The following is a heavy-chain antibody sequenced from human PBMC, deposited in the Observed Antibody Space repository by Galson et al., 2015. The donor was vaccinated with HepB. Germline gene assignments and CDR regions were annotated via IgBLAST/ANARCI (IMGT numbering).Heavy chain of an antibody. V-gene: IGHV3-23*01. D-gene: IGHD6-19*01. CDR3: AKDLQRRSGWFSVDY. J-gene: IGHJ4*02. Sequence: SLRLSCAASGFIFTNFDMMWVRQAPGKGLEWVSGVSNGGDRTYYADSVKGRFTISRDNAKNTVYLQMHNLGAEDTAVYYCAKDLQRRSGWFSVDYWGQGALVTVSS. CDR1: GFIFTNFD. CDR2: VSNGGDRT.